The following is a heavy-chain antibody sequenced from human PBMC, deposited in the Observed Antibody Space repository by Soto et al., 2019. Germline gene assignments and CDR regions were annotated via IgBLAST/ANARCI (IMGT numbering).Heavy chain of an antibody. V-gene: IGHV3-23*01. CDR2: ISGSGGST. CDR1: GLTFSSYG. CDR3: ANYYDIGQRGY. D-gene: IGHD3-22*01. J-gene: IGHJ4*02. Sequence: EVQLLESGGALVQPGGSLRLSCAASGLTFSSYGMSWVRQAPGKGLEWVSAISGSGGSTYYVDSVKGRFTISRDNSKNTLYLQMNSLRAEDTAVYYCANYYDIGQRGYWGQGTLVTVAS.